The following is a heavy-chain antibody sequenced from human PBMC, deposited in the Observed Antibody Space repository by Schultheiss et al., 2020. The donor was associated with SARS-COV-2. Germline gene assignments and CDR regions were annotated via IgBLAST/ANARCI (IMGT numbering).Heavy chain of an antibody. V-gene: IGHV4-34*01. J-gene: IGHJ4*02. D-gene: IGHD4-11*01. CDR3: AKALTATVTTTQGY. CDR2: INHSGST. CDR1: GGSFSGYY. Sequence: SETLSLTCAVYGGSFSGYYWSWIRQPPGKGLEWIGEINHSGSTNYNPSLKSRVTISVDTSKNQFSLKLSSVTAADTAVYYCAKALTATVTTTQGYWGQGTLVTVSS.